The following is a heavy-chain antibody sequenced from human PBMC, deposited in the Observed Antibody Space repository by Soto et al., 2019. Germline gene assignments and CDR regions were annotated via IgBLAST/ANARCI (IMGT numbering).Heavy chain of an antibody. J-gene: IGHJ4*02. CDR1: GYTFTSYA. V-gene: IGHV1-3*01. Sequence: ASVKVSCKASGYTFTSYAMHWVRQAPGQRLEWMGWINAGNGNTKYSQKFQGRVTITRDTSASTAYMELSSLRSEDTAVYYCAREGSSSSYFDYWGQGTLVTVSS. CDR3: AREGSSSSYFDY. D-gene: IGHD6-6*01. CDR2: INAGNGNT.